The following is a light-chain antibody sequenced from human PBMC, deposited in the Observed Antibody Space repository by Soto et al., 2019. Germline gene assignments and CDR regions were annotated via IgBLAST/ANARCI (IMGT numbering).Light chain of an antibody. Sequence: QSALTQPRSVSGSPGQSVTISCTGTSSDVGGYNYVSWYQQHPGKAPKLMIYDVSERPSGVPDRFSGSKSGNTASLTISGLQAEDEADYYCCSYAGSNTYVFGTGPKVTVL. J-gene: IGLJ1*01. CDR3: CSYAGSNTYV. V-gene: IGLV2-11*01. CDR2: DVS. CDR1: SSDVGGYNY.